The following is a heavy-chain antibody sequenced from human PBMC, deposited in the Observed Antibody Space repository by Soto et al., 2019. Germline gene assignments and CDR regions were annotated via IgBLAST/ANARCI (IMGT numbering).Heavy chain of an antibody. D-gene: IGHD4-17*01. Sequence: SETLSLTCTVSGGSISSSSYYWGWIRQPPGKGLEWIGSIYYSGSTYYNPSLKSRVTISVDTSKNQFSLKLSSVTAADTAVYYCASFDYATVYDAFDIWGQGTMVTVSS. J-gene: IGHJ3*02. CDR2: IYYSGST. CDR1: GGSISSSSYY. CDR3: ASFDYATVYDAFDI. V-gene: IGHV4-39*01.